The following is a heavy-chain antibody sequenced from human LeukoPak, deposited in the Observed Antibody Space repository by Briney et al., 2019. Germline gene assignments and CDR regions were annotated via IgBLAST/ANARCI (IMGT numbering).Heavy chain of an antibody. CDR2: ISSSSSYI. D-gene: IGHD2-2*02. CDR3: ARDGDIVVVPAAIPNWFDP. CDR1: GFTFSRYS. Sequence: PGGSLRLSCAASGFTFSRYSMNWVSQAPGKGLEGVSSISSSSSYIYYADSVKGGFTIYRDNAKPSLYLQMNSLRAEDTAVYYCARDGDIVVVPAAIPNWFDPWGQGTLVTVSS. J-gene: IGHJ5*02. V-gene: IGHV3-21*01.